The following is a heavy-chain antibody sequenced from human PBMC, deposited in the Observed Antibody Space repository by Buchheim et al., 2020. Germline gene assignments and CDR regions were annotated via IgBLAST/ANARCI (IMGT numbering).Heavy chain of an antibody. V-gene: IGHV3-30*14. Sequence: QVQLVESGGGVVQPGRSLRLSCAASGFTFSSYAMNWVRQAPGKGLEWVAVISYDGSNKYYADSVKGRFTISRDNSKNTLYLQMNSLRAEDTAVYYCARDHGTVIDYWGQGTL. CDR1: GFTFSSYA. D-gene: IGHD4-17*01. J-gene: IGHJ4*02. CDR3: ARDHGTVIDY. CDR2: ISYDGSNK.